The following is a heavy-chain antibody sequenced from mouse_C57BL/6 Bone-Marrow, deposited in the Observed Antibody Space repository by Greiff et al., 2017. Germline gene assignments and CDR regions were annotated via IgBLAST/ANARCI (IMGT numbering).Heavy chain of an antibody. CDR3: ARGTVVVYYYAMDY. CDR2: IYPGSGST. Sequence: QVQLKQPGAELVKPGASVKMSCKASGYTFTSYWITWVKQRPGQGLEWIGDIYPGSGSTNYNEKFKSKATLTVDTSSSTAYMQLSSLTSEDSAVYYCARGTVVVYYYAMDYWGQGTSVTVSS. J-gene: IGHJ4*01. CDR1: GYTFTSYW. D-gene: IGHD1-1*01. V-gene: IGHV1-55*01.